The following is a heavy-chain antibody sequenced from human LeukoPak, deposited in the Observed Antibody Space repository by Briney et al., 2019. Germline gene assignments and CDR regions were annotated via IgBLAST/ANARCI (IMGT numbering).Heavy chain of an antibody. J-gene: IGHJ4*02. CDR2: ISGSGGST. D-gene: IGHD7-27*01. Sequence: GRSLRLSCTTSGISFGEYAMSWVRQAPGKGLEWVSAISGSGGSTYYADSVKGRFTISRDNSKNTLYLQMNSLRAEDTAVYYCAKDGYWGPGGEFDYWGQGTLVTVSS. CDR1: GISFGEYA. CDR3: AKDGYWGPGGEFDY. V-gene: IGHV3-23*01.